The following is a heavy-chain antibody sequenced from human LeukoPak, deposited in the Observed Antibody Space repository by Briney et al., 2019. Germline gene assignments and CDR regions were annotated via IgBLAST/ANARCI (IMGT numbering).Heavy chain of an antibody. D-gene: IGHD3-10*01. CDR2: IWYDGSNK. Sequence: GALRLSCAASGFTFSSYGMHWVRQAPGKGLEWVAVIWYDGSNKYYADSVKGRFTISRDNSMNTLYLQMNSLRVEDTAVYYCATWLPPFDYWGQGTLVTVSS. CDR3: ATWLPPFDY. CDR1: GFTFSSYG. J-gene: IGHJ4*02. V-gene: IGHV3-33*01.